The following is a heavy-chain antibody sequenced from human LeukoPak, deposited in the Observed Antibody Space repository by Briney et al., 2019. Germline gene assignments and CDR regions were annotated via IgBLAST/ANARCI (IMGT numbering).Heavy chain of an antibody. D-gene: IGHD3-22*01. Sequence: SETLSLTCTVSGGSISSSSYYWGWIRQPPGKGLEWIGEINHSGSTNYNPSLKSRVTISVDTSKNQFSLKLSSVTAADTAVYYCARNYYDSSGRNDAFDIWGQGTMVTVSS. CDR3: ARNYYDSSGRNDAFDI. J-gene: IGHJ3*02. V-gene: IGHV4-39*07. CDR2: INHSGST. CDR1: GGSISSSSYY.